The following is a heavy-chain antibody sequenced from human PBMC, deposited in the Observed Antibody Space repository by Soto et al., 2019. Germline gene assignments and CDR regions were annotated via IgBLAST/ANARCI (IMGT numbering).Heavy chain of an antibody. CDR3: ARERGDGRENY. V-gene: IGHV1-69*08. Sequence: QVQLVQSGAEVKKPGSSVKVSCKASGGTFSSYTISWVLQTPGQGHEWMGRIIPILGVANYAQKFQGRVTINADKSTSTANMELRSLQSEDTAVYYWARERGDGRENYGGHGTLVTVSS. D-gene: IGHD3-16*01. CDR1: GGTFSSYT. CDR2: IIPILGVA. J-gene: IGHJ4*01.